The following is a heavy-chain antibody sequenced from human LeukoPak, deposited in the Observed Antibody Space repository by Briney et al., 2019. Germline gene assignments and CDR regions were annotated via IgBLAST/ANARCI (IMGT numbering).Heavy chain of an antibody. J-gene: IGHJ3*02. CDR2: INPNSGGT. D-gene: IGHD6-6*01. CDR3: ARLAARPSAFDI. CDR1: GYTFTGYY. Sequence: ASVKVSCKASGYTFTGYYMHWVRQAPGQGLEWMGWINPNSGGTNYAQKFQGRVTMTRDTSISTAYMELSRLRSGDTAVYYCARLAARPSAFDIWGQGTMVTVSS. V-gene: IGHV1-2*02.